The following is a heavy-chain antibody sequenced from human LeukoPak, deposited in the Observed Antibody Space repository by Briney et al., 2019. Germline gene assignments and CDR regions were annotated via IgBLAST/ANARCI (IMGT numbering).Heavy chain of an antibody. CDR2: IRSGSGGTSI. CDR1: GFTFRNYE. Sequence: PGGSLRLSCAASGFTFRNYEMNWVRQTPGKGLEWISCIRSGSGGTSIYYADTVKGRFTVSTDNTKNSLHLQMNSLRAEDTAVYYCARGRQDYGDSPGFFDYWGQGTVVTVSS. V-gene: IGHV3-48*03. CDR3: ARGRQDYGDSPGFFDY. D-gene: IGHD4-17*01. J-gene: IGHJ4*02.